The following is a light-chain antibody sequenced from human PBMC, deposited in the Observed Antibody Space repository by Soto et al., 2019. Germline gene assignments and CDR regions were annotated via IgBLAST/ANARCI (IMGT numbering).Light chain of an antibody. J-gene: IGLJ1*01. Sequence: QSALTQPASVSGSPGQSITISCTGTSSDVGGYNSVSWYQHHPGKTPKLMIFDVSDRPSGVSSRFSGSKSGNTASLTISGLQAEDEADYYCSSYTTSSTPHYVFGPGTKVTVL. CDR1: SSDVGGYNS. CDR2: DVS. V-gene: IGLV2-14*03. CDR3: SSYTTSSTPHYV.